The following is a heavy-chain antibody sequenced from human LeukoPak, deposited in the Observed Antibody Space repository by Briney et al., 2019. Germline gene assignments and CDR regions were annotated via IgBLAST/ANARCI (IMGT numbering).Heavy chain of an antibody. D-gene: IGHD1-26*01. CDR1: GGSISSNYY. Sequence: SETLSLTCTVSGGSISSNYYWSWLRQPPGKGLELIGYIYYSGSTTYNPTLKSRVAISVDTSKNQFSLKLNSVTAADTAVYYCARVVGATKRYYYYGMDVWGQGTTVTVSS. CDR2: IYYSGST. V-gene: IGHV4-59*01. J-gene: IGHJ6*02. CDR3: ARVVGATKRYYYYGMDV.